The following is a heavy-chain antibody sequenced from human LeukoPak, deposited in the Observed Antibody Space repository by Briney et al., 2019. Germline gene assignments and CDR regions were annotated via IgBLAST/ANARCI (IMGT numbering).Heavy chain of an antibody. CDR3: ARLRLPYGDRELDY. Sequence: SETLSLTCTVSGPSISSYYSSCIRHPPRNVLEWIGYIYYSGSTNYNPCLKSRVTISVDTSKNQFSLKLSSVTAADTAVYYCARLRLPYGDRELDYWGQGTLVTVSS. CDR1: GPSISSYY. V-gene: IGHV4-59*08. D-gene: IGHD4-17*01. CDR2: IYYSGST. J-gene: IGHJ4*02.